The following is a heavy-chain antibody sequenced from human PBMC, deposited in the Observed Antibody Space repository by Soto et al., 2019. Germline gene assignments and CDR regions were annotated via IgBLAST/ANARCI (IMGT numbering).Heavy chain of an antibody. CDR2: ISSYNGNT. D-gene: IGHD2-2*01. CDR3: ARGPRYCSTTTCFSGVTWFDP. CDR1: GYTFTSYG. J-gene: IGHJ5*02. V-gene: IGHV1-18*04. Sequence: GASVKVSCKASGYTFTSYGISWVRQAPGQGLEWMGWISSYNGNTNYAQKVQGRVTLTTDTSMSTTYMELRSLRSDDTAVYYCARGPRYCSTTTCFSGVTWFDPWGQGTLVTVSS.